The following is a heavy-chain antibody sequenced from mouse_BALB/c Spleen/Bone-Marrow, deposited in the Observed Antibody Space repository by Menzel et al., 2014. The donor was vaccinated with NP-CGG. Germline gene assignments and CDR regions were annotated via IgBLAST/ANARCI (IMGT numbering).Heavy chain of an antibody. CDR2: IWSGGST. V-gene: IGHV2-2*02. CDR1: GFSLTSYG. D-gene: IGHD1-1*01. Sequence: QVQLKESGPGLVQPSQSLSITCTVSGFSLTSYGVHWVRQSPGKGLEWLGVIWSGGSTDYNAAFISRLSISKDNSKSQVSFKMNSLQANDTAIYYCARNRYGRAFDYWGQGTTLTVSS. CDR3: ARNRYGRAFDY. J-gene: IGHJ2*01.